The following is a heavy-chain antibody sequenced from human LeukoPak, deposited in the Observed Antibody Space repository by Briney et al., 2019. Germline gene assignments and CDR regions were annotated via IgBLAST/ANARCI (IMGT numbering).Heavy chain of an antibody. D-gene: IGHD3-9*01. J-gene: IGHJ4*02. CDR3: ARVTGYTIEDYFDY. Sequence: PSETLSLTCTVSGASISTSSYYWGWIRQPPGKGLEWIGSLYYSGSTNYNPSLKSRVTISVKTSKNQFSLKLRSVTAADTAVYYCARVTGYTIEDYFDYWGQGTLVTVSS. CDR1: GASISTSSYY. V-gene: IGHV4-39*07. CDR2: LYYSGST.